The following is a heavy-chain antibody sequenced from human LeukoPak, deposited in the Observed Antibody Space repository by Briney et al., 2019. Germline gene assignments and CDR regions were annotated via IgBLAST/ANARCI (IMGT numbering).Heavy chain of an antibody. CDR3: ARLQTSRSYYDYVWGSYRYCDY. CDR2: IYPGDSDT. V-gene: IGHV5-51*01. J-gene: IGHJ4*02. Sequence: GESLKISCKGSGYSFTSYWIGWVRQMPGKGLEWMGIIYPGDSDTRYSPSFQGQVTISADKSISTAYLQWSSLKASDTAMYYCARLQTSRSYYDYVWGSYRYCDYWGQGTLVTVSS. D-gene: IGHD3-16*02. CDR1: GYSFTSYW.